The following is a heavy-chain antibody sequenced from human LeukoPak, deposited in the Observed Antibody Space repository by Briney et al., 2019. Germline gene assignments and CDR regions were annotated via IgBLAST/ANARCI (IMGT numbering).Heavy chain of an antibody. V-gene: IGHV4-59*01. J-gene: IGHJ3*02. D-gene: IGHD3-22*01. CDR3: AREILGGYYYDSSGYYLGAFDI. Sequence: SETLSLTCTVSGGSISSYYWSWIRQPPGKGLEWIGYIYYSGSTNYNPSLKSRVTISVDTSKNQFSLKLSSVTAADTAVYYCAREILGGYYYDSSGYYLGAFDIWGQGTMVTVSS. CDR2: IYYSGST. CDR1: GGSISSYY.